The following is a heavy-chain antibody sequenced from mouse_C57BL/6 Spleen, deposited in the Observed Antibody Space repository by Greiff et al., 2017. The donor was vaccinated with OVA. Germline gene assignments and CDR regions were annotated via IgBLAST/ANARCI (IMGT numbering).Heavy chain of an antibody. Sequence: QVHVKQPGAELVKPGASVKLSCKASGYTFTSYWMQWVKQRPGQGLEWIGEIDPSDSYTNYNQKFKGKATLTVDTSSSTAYMQLSSLTSEDSAVYYCARGLGRGFDYGGQGTTLTVSS. D-gene: IGHD4-1*01. V-gene: IGHV1-50*01. CDR2: IDPSDSYT. CDR3: ARGLGRGFDY. CDR1: GYTFTSYW. J-gene: IGHJ2*01.